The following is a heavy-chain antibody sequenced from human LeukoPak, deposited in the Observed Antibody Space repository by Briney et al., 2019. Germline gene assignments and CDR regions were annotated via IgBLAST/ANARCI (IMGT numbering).Heavy chain of an antibody. D-gene: IGHD3-22*01. CDR1: GYTFTSYG. Sequence: ASVKVSCKASGYTFTSYGISWVRQAPGQGLEWMGWISAYNGNTNYAQKLQGRVTMTTDTSTSTAYMGLRSLRSDDTAVYYCARDQYYYDSSGYLYYFDYWGQGTLVTVSS. CDR2: ISAYNGNT. V-gene: IGHV1-18*01. CDR3: ARDQYYYDSSGYLYYFDY. J-gene: IGHJ4*02.